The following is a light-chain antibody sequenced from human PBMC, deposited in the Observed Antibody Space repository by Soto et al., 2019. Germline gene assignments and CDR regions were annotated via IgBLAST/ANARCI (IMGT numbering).Light chain of an antibody. CDR3: QQYDSSWT. V-gene: IGKV3-20*01. J-gene: IGKJ1*01. Sequence: EIVLTQSPGTLSLSPGEGATLSCRASQIISSTFLAWYQHKPGQAPRVLIYGASRRAAGIPDRFSGSGSGTDFTLTISRLEPEDFAVYYCQQYDSSWTFGQGTKVEMK. CDR1: QIISSTF. CDR2: GAS.